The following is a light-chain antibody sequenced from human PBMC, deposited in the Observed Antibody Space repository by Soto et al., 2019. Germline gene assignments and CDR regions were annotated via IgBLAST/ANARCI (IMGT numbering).Light chain of an antibody. J-gene: IGKJ5*01. CDR2: GAS. Sequence: IVLTQSPGTLSLSPGERATLSCRASQSVTSSYLAWYQQKPGQAPRLLIYGASSRATGIPDRSSGSGSGTDFSLTINRLEPEDFAVYYCQQYGRSITFGQGTRLEIK. CDR3: QQYGRSIT. V-gene: IGKV3-20*01. CDR1: QSVTSSY.